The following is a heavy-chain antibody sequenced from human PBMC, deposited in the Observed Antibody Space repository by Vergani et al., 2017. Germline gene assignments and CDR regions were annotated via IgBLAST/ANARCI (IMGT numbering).Heavy chain of an antibody. CDR3: ARDRYSPALGDFDY. CDR1: LGTFSSYA. Sequence: QVQLVQSGAEVKKPGSSVTVSCKASLGTFSSYAISWVRQAPGQGLEWMGRIIPILGIANYAQKFQGRVTITADKSTSTAYMELSSLRSEDTAVYYCARDRYSPALGDFDYWGQGTLVTVSS. V-gene: IGHV1-69*04. D-gene: IGHD3-16*01. CDR2: IIPILGIA. J-gene: IGHJ4*02.